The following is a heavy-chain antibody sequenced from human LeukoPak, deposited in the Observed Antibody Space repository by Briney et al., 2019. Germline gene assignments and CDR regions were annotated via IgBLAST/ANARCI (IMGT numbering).Heavy chain of an antibody. Sequence: ASVKVSCKASGYTFTGYYMHWVRQAPGQGLEWMGWINPNSGGTNYAQKFQGRVTMTRDTSISTAYTELSRLRSDDTAVYYCAREMGIGYCSSTSCHPDRSMDVWGKGTTVTVSS. CDR2: INPNSGGT. V-gene: IGHV1-2*02. D-gene: IGHD2-2*01. J-gene: IGHJ6*03. CDR3: AREMGIGYCSSTSCHPDRSMDV. CDR1: GYTFTGYY.